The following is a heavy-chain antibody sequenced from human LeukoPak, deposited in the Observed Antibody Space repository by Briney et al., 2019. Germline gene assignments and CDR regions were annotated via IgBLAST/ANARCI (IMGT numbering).Heavy chain of an antibody. D-gene: IGHD5-12*01. CDR1: GFTFSSYE. Sequence: PGGSLRLSCAAPGFTFSSYEMNWVRQAPGKGLEWVSYISSSGSTIYYADSVKGRFTISRDNAKNSLYLQMNCLRAEDTAVYYCARDNVGGGYDWDYYYYYGMDVWGQGTTVTVSS. CDR2: ISSSGSTI. J-gene: IGHJ6*02. V-gene: IGHV3-48*03. CDR3: ARDNVGGGYDWDYYYYYGMDV.